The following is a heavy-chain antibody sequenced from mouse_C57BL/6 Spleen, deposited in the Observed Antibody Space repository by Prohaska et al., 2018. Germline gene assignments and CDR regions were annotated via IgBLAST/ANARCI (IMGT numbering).Heavy chain of an antibody. Sequence: LKLYCAASGFTFSSYAMSWVRQTPEKRLEWVATISDGGSYTYYPDNVKGRFTISRDNAKNNLYRQMSHLKSEDTAMYYCTRGYGSSNGCFDVWGTGSTVNV. CDR3: TRGYGSSNGCFDV. CDR1: GFTFSSYA. V-gene: IGHV5-4*01. J-gene: IGHJ1*03. D-gene: IGHD1-1*01. CDR2: ISDGGSYT.